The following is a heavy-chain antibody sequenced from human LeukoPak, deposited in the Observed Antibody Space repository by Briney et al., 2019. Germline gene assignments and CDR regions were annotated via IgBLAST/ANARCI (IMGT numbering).Heavy chain of an antibody. V-gene: IGHV3-7*01. CDR2: IKQDGSEK. CDR1: GFTFSSYS. J-gene: IGHJ4*02. Sequence: GGSLRLSCAASGFTFSSYSMNWVRQAPGKGLEWVANIKQDGSEKYYVDSVKGRFTISRDNAKNSLYLQMNSLRAEDTAVYYCARDASVTSFDYWGQGTLVTVSS. D-gene: IGHD4-17*01. CDR3: ARDASVTSFDY.